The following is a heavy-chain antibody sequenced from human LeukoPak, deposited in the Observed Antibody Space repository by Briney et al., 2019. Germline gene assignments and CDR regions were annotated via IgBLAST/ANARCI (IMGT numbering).Heavy chain of an antibody. D-gene: IGHD2-2*01. CDR3: ARDRSSTLLDY. Sequence: GGSLRLSCAASGFTFSSYAMHWVRQAPGKGLEWVAVISHDGSNKYYADSVKGRFTISRDNSKNTLYLQMNSLRAEDTAVYYCARDRSSTLLDYWGQGTLVTVSS. CDR1: GFTFSSYA. J-gene: IGHJ4*02. CDR2: ISHDGSNK. V-gene: IGHV3-30*04.